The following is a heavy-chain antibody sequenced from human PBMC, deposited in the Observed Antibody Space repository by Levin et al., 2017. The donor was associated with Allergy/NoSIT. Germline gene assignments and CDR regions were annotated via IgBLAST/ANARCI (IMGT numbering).Heavy chain of an antibody. V-gene: IGHV3-53*01. D-gene: IGHD3-9*01. Sequence: PGGSLRLSCAASGFVFTSNHMSWVRQAPGKGLEWLSVTYSGGATYYRDSVKGRFTIPRDNFKNTLYLQMNSLRAEDTAIYYCARDNYDTPGELDFWGQGTLVTVS. CDR2: TYSGGAT. CDR3: ARDNYDTPGELDF. CDR1: GFVFTSNH. J-gene: IGHJ4*02.